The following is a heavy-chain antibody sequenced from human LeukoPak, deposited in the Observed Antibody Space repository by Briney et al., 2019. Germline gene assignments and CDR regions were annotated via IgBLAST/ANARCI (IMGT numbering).Heavy chain of an antibody. Sequence: GGSLRPSCAASGFTFTSYAMSWVRQAPGKGLEWVSAISGSGGSTYYADSVKGRSTISRDNSKNTLYLQMNSLRAEDTAVYYCANGLWFGEWYFDYWGQGTLVTVSS. CDR1: GFTFTSYA. J-gene: IGHJ4*02. D-gene: IGHD3-10*01. V-gene: IGHV3-23*01. CDR2: ISGSGGST. CDR3: ANGLWFGEWYFDY.